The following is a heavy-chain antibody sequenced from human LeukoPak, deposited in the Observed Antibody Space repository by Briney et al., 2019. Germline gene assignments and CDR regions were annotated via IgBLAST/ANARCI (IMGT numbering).Heavy chain of an antibody. CDR1: GGSISGNNW. J-gene: IGHJ4*02. CDR2: IYHCGSP. CDR3: ARVNINNWHSCDY. V-gene: IGHV4-4*02. Sequence: PSETLSLTCAVSGGSISGNNWWGWVRQPPGKGLEWIGEIYHCGSPNYNPSLKSRVTISVDKSRNHFSLNLSSVTAADTAVYYCARVNINNWHSCDYWGQGTLVTVSS. D-gene: IGHD1-1*01.